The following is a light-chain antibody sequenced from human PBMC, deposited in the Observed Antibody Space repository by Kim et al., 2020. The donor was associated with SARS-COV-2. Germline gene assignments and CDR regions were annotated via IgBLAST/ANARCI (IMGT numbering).Light chain of an antibody. V-gene: IGLV1-47*01. CDR1: SSNIGSNY. CDR2: RNN. J-gene: IGLJ3*02. Sequence: GKMVTISCSGSSSNIGSNYVYWYQQLPGTAPKLLIYRNNQRPSGVPDRFSGSKSGTSASLAISGLRSEDEADYYCAAWDDSLSGLFGGGTQLTVL. CDR3: AAWDDSLSGL.